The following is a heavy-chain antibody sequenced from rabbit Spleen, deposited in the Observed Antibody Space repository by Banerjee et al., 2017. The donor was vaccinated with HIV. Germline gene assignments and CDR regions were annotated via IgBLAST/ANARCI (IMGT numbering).Heavy chain of an antibody. J-gene: IGHJ4*01. CDR3: ARGFYTYDDYVNFYVAYFHL. CDR1: GFSFSSGYY. Sequence: QSLEESGGDLVKPGAYLTLTCTASGFSFSSGYYMCWVRQAPGKGLEWIACIYAGSSGTTYYAIWAKGRFTISKSSSTTMTLQMTSLTAADTATYFCARGFYTYDDYVNFYVAYFHLWGPGILVTVS. D-gene: IGHD2-1*01. CDR2: IYAGSSGTT. V-gene: IGHV1S40*01.